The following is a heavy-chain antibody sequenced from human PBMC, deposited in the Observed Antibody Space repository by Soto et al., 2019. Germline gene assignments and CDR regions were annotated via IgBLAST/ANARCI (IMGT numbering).Heavy chain of an antibody. D-gene: IGHD1-26*01. CDR2: IIPIFGTA. Sequence: SVKVSCKASGGTCSSYAISWVLQAPGQGLEWMGGIIPIFGTANYAQKFQGRVTITADESTSTAYMELSSLRSEDTAVYYCARSGGSYYDPNYYGMDVWGQGTTVTSP. V-gene: IGHV1-69*13. CDR1: GGTCSSYA. CDR3: ARSGGSYYDPNYYGMDV. J-gene: IGHJ6*02.